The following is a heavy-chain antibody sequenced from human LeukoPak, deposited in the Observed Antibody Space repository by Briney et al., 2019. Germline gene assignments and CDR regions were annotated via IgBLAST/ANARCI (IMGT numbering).Heavy chain of an antibody. CDR1: GFALSSHW. D-gene: IGHD1-26*01. Sequence: GGSLRLSCAASGFALSSHWMTWVRQVPGRGPEWVANIKQDGSEKYYVDSVKGRFTISRDNAKNSLYLQMNSLRAEDTAVYYCVKDSPPRYSGSPPAYWGQGTLVTVSS. CDR2: IKQDGSEK. J-gene: IGHJ4*02. CDR3: VKDSPPRYSGSPPAY. V-gene: IGHV3-7*03.